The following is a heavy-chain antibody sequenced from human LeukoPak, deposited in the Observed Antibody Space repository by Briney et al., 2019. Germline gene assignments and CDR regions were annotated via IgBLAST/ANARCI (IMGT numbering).Heavy chain of an antibody. CDR2: MNPNSGNT. V-gene: IGHV1-8*01. CDR3: ARGAYYYYYGSGSYYTGWFDP. CDR1: GYTFTSYD. Sequence: GASVTVSCKASGYTFTSYDINWVRQAPGQGLEWMGWMNPNSGNTDYAQKFQGRVTMTRNTSISTAYMELSSLRSEDTAVYYCARGAYYYYYGSGSYYTGWFDPWGQGTLVTVSS. D-gene: IGHD3-10*01. J-gene: IGHJ5*02.